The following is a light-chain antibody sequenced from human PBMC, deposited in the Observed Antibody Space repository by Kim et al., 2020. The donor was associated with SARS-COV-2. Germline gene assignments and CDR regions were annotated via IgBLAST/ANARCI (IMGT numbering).Light chain of an antibody. CDR3: SSYTSSSTLV. Sequence: QSVLTQPASVSGTPGQSITISCTGTSSDVGGYNYVSWYQQHPAKATKLMIYDVNKRPSGVSNRSSGSKSANAASLTISGLQAEDEADYYCSSYTSSSTLVFGGGTKVTVL. J-gene: IGLJ2*01. CDR2: DVN. CDR1: SSDVGGYNY. V-gene: IGLV2-14*01.